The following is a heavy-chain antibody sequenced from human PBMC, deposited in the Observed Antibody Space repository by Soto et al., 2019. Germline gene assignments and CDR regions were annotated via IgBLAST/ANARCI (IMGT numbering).Heavy chain of an antibody. J-gene: IGHJ6*02. V-gene: IGHV3-21*01. Sequence: EVQLVESGGGLVKPGGSLTLSCAASGFTFSSYSMNWARQAPGKGLEWVSSIRGVDNNKYYAASVKGRFTISRDNAKNSLVLQFGGPAGGGTGGLFWGKNRGWGAPPQHGMGRLGQGTTVTVSS. D-gene: IGHD3-16*01. CDR3: GKNRGWGAPPQHGMGR. CDR1: GFTFSSYS. CDR2: IRGVDNNK.